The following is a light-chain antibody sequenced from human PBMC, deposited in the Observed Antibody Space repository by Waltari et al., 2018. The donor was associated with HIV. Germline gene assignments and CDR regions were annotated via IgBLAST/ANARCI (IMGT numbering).Light chain of an antibody. J-gene: IGLJ2*01. CDR3: CSYAGNYTVI. CDR1: SRDVGDYTY. Sequence: QSALTQPRSVSGSPGQSVTIPCTGTSRDVGDYTYFSWYQQHPGKAPKLMIYDVTKRPSGVPDRFSGSKSANTASLTISGLQAEDEADYYCCSYAGNYTVIFGGGTKLTVL. CDR2: DVT. V-gene: IGLV2-11*01.